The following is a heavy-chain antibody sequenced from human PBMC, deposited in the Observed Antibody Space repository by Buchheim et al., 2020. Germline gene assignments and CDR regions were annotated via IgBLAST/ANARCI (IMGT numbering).Heavy chain of an antibody. V-gene: IGHV3-30*18. D-gene: IGHD2-2*01. J-gene: IGHJ4*02. CDR2: ISYDGSNK. CDR3: AKAERGGIVVVPAAPLGVDY. Sequence: QVQLVESGGGVVQPGRSPRLSCAASGFTFSSYGMHWVRQAPGKGLEWVAVISYDGSNKYYADSVKGRFTISRDNSKNTLYLQMNSLRAEDTAVYYCAKAERGGIVVVPAAPLGVDYWGQGTL. CDR1: GFTFSSYG.